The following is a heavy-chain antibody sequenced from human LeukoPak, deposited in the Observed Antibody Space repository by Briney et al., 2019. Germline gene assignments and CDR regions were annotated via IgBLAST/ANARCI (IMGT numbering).Heavy chain of an antibody. J-gene: IGHJ4*02. CDR3: AKDGAADDFWSGYYVDY. V-gene: IGHV3-11*06. D-gene: IGHD3-3*01. CDR1: GFTFSDYY. CDR2: TSSSSYT. Sequence: KTGGSLRLSCAASGFTFSDYYMSWIRQAPGKGLEWISYTSSSSYTNYADSVKGRFTISRDNAKNSLYLQMNSLRAEDTAVYYCAKDGAADDFWSGYYVDYWGQGTLVTVSS.